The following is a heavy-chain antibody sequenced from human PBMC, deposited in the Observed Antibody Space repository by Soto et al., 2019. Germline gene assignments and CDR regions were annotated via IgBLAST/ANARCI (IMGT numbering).Heavy chain of an antibody. CDR1: GYTFSSYG. V-gene: IGHV1-18*01. Sequence: QVQLVQSGAEVKKPGASVKVSCKASGYTFSSYGISWLRQAPGQGLEWMGWISGYNGNTNYAQKLQGRVTMTTDTSTSTAYMELRSLRSDDTAVYYCAIEGGPDSSSWYANWLDPWGQGTLVTVSS. J-gene: IGHJ5*02. D-gene: IGHD6-13*01. CDR2: ISGYNGNT. CDR3: AIEGGPDSSSWYANWLDP.